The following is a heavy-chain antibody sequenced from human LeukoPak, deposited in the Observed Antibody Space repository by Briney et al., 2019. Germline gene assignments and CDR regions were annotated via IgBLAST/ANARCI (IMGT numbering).Heavy chain of an antibody. V-gene: IGHV3-23*01. CDR1: GFTFSSYA. Sequence: GGSLRLSCAASGFTFSSYAMSWVRQAPGKGLEWVSAISGSGGSTYYADSVKGRFTISRDNAKNSLYLQMSSLRAEDTALYYCARDSVATRDYYYYYYMDVWGKGTTVTVSS. J-gene: IGHJ6*03. CDR3: ARDSVATRDYYYYYYMDV. D-gene: IGHD6-6*01. CDR2: ISGSGGST.